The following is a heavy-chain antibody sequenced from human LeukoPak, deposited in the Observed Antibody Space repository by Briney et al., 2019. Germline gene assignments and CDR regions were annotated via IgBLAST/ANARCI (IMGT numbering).Heavy chain of an antibody. Sequence: GASVKVSCKASGYTFTSYCMHWVRQAPGQGLEWMGIINPSGGSTSYAQKFQGRVTMTRDTSTSTVYMELSSLRSEDTAVYYCARADYDILTGYYSFSYWGQGTLVTVSS. J-gene: IGHJ4*02. V-gene: IGHV1-46*01. CDR2: INPSGGST. D-gene: IGHD3-9*01. CDR1: GYTFTSYC. CDR3: ARADYDILTGYYSFSY.